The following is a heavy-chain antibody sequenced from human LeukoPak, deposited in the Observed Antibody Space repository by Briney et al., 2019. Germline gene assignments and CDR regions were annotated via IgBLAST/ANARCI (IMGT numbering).Heavy chain of an antibody. V-gene: IGHV3-30*03. CDR2: ISYDGSNK. CDR3: ARGRGGNNFDY. CDR1: GFTFSSYG. J-gene: IGHJ4*02. D-gene: IGHD3-16*01. Sequence: GGSLRLSCAASGFTFSSYGMHWVRQAPGKGLEWVAVISYDGSNKYYADSVKGRFTISRDNSKNTLYLQMDSLKTEDTALYYCARGRGGNNFDYWGQGTLVTVSS.